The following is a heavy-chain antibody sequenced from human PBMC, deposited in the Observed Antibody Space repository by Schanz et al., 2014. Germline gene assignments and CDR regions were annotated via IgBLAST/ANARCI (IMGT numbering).Heavy chain of an antibody. Sequence: EVQLVESGGGLIQPGGSLRLSCAASGFTVSSNYMSWVRQAPGKGLEWVSVIYSGGSTYYADSVKGRFTISRDSSNTTLFRQMNSLRTEDTAVYYCARDKGGYYPFDYWGQGTLVTVSS. J-gene: IGHJ4*02. D-gene: IGHD3-3*01. CDR1: GFTVSSNY. CDR3: ARDKGGYYPFDY. V-gene: IGHV3-53*01. CDR2: IYSGGST.